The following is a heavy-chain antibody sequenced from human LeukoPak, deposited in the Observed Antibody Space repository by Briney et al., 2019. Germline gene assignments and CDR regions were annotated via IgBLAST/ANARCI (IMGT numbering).Heavy chain of an antibody. J-gene: IGHJ4*02. CDR3: QCAAGTAMFVY. D-gene: IGHD5-18*01. CDR1: GCYISGYY. Sequence: PSETLSLTCTASGCYISGYYWSWIRQPPGKGLEWIGYIYYSGSTNYNPSLKSRVTISVDTSKNQFSLTLSSVTAADTAVYYCQCAAGTAMFVYWGQGTLVTVSS. CDR2: IYYSGST. V-gene: IGHV4-59*01.